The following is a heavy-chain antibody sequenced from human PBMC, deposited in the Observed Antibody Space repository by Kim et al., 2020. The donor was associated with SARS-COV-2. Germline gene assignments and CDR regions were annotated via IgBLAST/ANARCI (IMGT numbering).Heavy chain of an antibody. Sequence: SETLSLTCTVSGGSISSGSYYWSWIRQPAGKGLEWIGRIYTSGSTNYNPSLKSRVTISVDTSKNQFSLKLSSVTAADTAVFYCASGDIVATPFYYWGQGTLVTVSS. CDR1: GGSISSGSYY. D-gene: IGHD5-12*01. CDR3: ASGDIVATPFYY. CDR2: IYTSGST. V-gene: IGHV4-61*02. J-gene: IGHJ4*02.